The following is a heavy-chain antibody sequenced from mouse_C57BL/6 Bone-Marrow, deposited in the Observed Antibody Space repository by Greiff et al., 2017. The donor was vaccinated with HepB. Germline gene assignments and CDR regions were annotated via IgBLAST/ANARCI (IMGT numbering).Heavy chain of an antibody. Sequence: DVMLVESGGGLVKPGGSLKLSCAASGFTFSDYGMNWVRQATEKGLEWVAYISSVSSTIYYADTVKGRFTISRDNAMNTLFLQITSLRSEAPAMYYCARQNVYYSVLYGYFYVWGTGTTVTVSS. CDR2: ISSVSSTI. V-gene: IGHV5-17*01. J-gene: IGHJ1*03. D-gene: IGHD2-12*01. CDR3: ARQNVYYSVLYGYFYV. CDR1: GFTFSDYG.